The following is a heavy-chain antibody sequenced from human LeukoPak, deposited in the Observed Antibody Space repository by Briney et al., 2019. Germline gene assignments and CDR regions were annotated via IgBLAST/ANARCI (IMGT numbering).Heavy chain of an antibody. V-gene: IGHV3-23*01. Sequence: GGSLRLSCAASGFTFSTYAMNWVRQAPGKGPEWVSTISGSGGSTYQADSVKGRFTISRDSSKNTLYLQMDSLRDDDTAVYYCAKSVTVDRGAFDIWGQGTKVTVSS. J-gene: IGHJ3*02. D-gene: IGHD2-21*02. CDR2: ISGSGGST. CDR1: GFTFSTYA. CDR3: AKSVTVDRGAFDI.